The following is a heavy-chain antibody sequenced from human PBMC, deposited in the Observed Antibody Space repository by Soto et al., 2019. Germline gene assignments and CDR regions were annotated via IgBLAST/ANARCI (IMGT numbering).Heavy chain of an antibody. V-gene: IGHV3-23*01. J-gene: IGHJ4*02. CDR2: ISGSGGST. CDR1: GFTFSSYA. D-gene: IGHD3-9*01. CDR3: AKDKILTGSSSSSDY. Sequence: EVQLLESGGGLVQPGGSLRLSCAASGFTFSSYAMSWVRQAPGKGLEWVSAISGSGGSTYYADSVKGRFTISRDNSKNTLYLQMNSLRAGDTAVYYCAKDKILTGSSSSSDYWGQGTLVTVSS.